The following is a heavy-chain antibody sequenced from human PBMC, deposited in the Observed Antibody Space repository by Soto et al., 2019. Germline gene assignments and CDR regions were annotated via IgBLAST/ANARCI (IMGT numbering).Heavy chain of an antibody. CDR1: GGSISSGGYY. D-gene: IGHD2-2*01. CDR2: IYYSGST. CDR3: ARAASETDMVVVPAARGAWFDP. J-gene: IGHJ5*02. Sequence: QVQLQESGPGLVKPSQTLSLTCTVSGGSISSGGYYWSWIRQHPGKGLEWIGYIYYSGSTYYNPFLISRVTISVDTSTNRFSLRLGPVTAADTAVNYCARAASETDMVVVPAARGAWFDPWGQGTLVTVS. V-gene: IGHV4-31*03.